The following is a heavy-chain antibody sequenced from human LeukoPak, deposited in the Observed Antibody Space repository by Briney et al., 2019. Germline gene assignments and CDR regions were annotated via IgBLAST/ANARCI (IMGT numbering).Heavy chain of an antibody. CDR1: GYTFTSYG. D-gene: IGHD3-9*01. CDR2: INGDNGNT. V-gene: IGHV1-18*01. CDR3: AREPLRYFDWLSFPH. J-gene: IGHJ4*02. Sequence: GASVKVSCKASGYTFTSYGVSWVRQAPGQGLEWMGWINGDNGNTNYAQKFQGRVTMTRDTSTSTVYMELSSLRSEDTAVYYCAREPLRYFDWLSFPHWGQGTLVTVSS.